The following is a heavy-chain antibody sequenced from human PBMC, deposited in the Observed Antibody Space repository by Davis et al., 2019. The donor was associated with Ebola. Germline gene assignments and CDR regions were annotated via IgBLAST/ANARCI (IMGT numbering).Heavy chain of an antibody. Sequence: GESLKISCAASGFTFSDYYMSWIRQAPGKGLEWVANIKQDGSEKYYVDSVKGRFTISRDNAKNSLYLQMNSLRDEDTAVYYCALAAAGTRWGQGTLVTVSS. CDR2: IKQDGSEK. D-gene: IGHD6-13*01. V-gene: IGHV3-7*01. CDR3: ALAAAGTR. CDR1: GFTFSDYY. J-gene: IGHJ4*02.